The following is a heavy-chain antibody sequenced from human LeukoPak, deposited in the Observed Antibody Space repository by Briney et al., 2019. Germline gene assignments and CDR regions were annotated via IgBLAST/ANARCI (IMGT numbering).Heavy chain of an antibody. CDR3: WSVTFDDNCDYDRGDYFDH. Sequence: SETLSLTCTVSGCSITSSSSYWVWVRQPPGKGPEWIGSIYYSGLTYDNPSLKSRVSISVDPAKNHFSLKVTSVTASDSAVYFCWSVTFDDNCDYDRGDYFDHWGQGTLVTVSS. V-gene: IGHV4-39*02. J-gene: IGHJ4*02. CDR1: GCSITSSSSY. D-gene: IGHD4-17*01. CDR2: IYYSGLT.